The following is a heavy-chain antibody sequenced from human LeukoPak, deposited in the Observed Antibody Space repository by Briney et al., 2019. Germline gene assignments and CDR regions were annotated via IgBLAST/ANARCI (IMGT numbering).Heavy chain of an antibody. V-gene: IGHV3-20*04. D-gene: IGHD6-13*01. CDR1: GFTFSSYS. J-gene: IGHJ3*01. CDR2: INWNGGST. CDR3: ARVQSSTWTGGAFDL. Sequence: GGSLRLSCAASGFTFSSYSMIWVRQAPGKGLEWVSGINWNGGSTDYADSVRGRFTISRDNAKNSLYLQMNSLSAEDTAFYYCARVQSSTWTGGAFDLWGQGKMVTVSS.